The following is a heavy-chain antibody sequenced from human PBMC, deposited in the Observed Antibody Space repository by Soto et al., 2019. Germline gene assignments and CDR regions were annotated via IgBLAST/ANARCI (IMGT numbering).Heavy chain of an antibody. CDR2: ARTAGDT. J-gene: IGHJ3*01. V-gene: IGHV3-13*01. CDR3: ARSPYPGAFHV. D-gene: IGHD3-16*01. CDR1: GFTFSNYD. Sequence: GGSLRLSCAASGFTFSNYDMHWVRQPPGKGLEWVSAARTAGDTYYADSVKGRFTISREDSKSSLFLQMNNLRAGDTAVYFCARSPYPGAFHVWGQGTLVTVSS.